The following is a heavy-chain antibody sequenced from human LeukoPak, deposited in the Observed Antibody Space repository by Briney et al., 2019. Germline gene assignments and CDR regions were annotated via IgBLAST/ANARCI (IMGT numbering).Heavy chain of an antibody. Sequence: ASVKLSCKASGYTFTSYGISCVRQAPRQGLEWMGWISAYNGNTNYAQKLQGRVTMTTDTSTSAAYMELRSLRSDDTAVYYCAIAAAGTGAYYFDYWGQGTLVPVSS. CDR2: ISAYNGNT. D-gene: IGHD6-13*01. V-gene: IGHV1-18*01. CDR3: AIAAAGTGAYYFDY. CDR1: GYTFTSYG. J-gene: IGHJ4*02.